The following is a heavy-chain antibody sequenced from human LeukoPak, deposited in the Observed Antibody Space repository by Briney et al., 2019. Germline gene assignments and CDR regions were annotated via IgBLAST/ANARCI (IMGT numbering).Heavy chain of an antibody. J-gene: IGHJ4*02. Sequence: GGSLRLSCAASGFTFSSYWMHWVRQAPGKGLVWVSRINSDGSSTSYADSVKGRFTISRDNAKNTLYLQMNSLRAEDTAVYYCVRVRMLQSKFDYWGQGTLVTVSS. V-gene: IGHV3-74*01. CDR3: VRVRMLQSKFDY. CDR2: INSDGSST. CDR1: GFTFSSYW. D-gene: IGHD2-15*01.